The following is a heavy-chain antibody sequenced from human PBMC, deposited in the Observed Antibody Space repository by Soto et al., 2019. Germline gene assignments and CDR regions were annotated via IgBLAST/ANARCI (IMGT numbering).Heavy chain of an antibody. D-gene: IGHD5-18*01. Sequence: QVQLQQWGAGLLKPSETLSLTCAVYGGSFSGYYWSWIRQPPGKGLEWIGEINHSGSTNYNPSLTSRVTISVDTSKTQFSLKLSSVTAADTAVYYCARSKSAVTTPFDYWGQGTLVTVSS. CDR3: ARSKSAVTTPFDY. V-gene: IGHV4-34*01. CDR1: GGSFSGYY. CDR2: INHSGST. J-gene: IGHJ4*02.